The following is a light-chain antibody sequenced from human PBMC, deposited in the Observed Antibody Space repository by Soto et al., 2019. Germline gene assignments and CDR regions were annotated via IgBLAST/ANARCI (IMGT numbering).Light chain of an antibody. V-gene: IGKV1-12*01. J-gene: IGKJ1*01. CDR1: QDIGTW. Sequence: DIQMTQSPSSESASIGDSVTITCRASQDIGTWLAWYQQKPGKASSLLIYAASSLQSGVPSRFSGGGSGTEFTLTISSLQPDDFATYYCQQYDKYAWTFGQGTKVDIK. CDR2: AAS. CDR3: QQYDKYAWT.